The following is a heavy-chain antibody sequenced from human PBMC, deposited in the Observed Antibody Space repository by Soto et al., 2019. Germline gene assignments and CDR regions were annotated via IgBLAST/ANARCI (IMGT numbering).Heavy chain of an antibody. CDR3: ARVSGTGTMDY. J-gene: IGHJ4*02. CDR1: GFTFSSYS. CDR2: ISSSSSYI. V-gene: IGHV3-21*01. Sequence: EVQLVESGGGLVKPGGSLRLSCAASGFTFSSYSMNWVRQAPGKGLEWVSSISSSSSYIYYADSVKGRFTISRDNAKNSLYMKMNSLRAEDTAVYYCARVSGTGTMDYWGQGTLVPVSS. D-gene: IGHD1-7*01.